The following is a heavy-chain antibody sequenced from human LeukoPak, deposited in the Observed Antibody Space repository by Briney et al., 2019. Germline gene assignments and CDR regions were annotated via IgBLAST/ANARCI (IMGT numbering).Heavy chain of an antibody. Sequence: PGGSLRLSCAASGFTVSSNYMSWVRQAPGKVLEWVSVIYSGGSTYYADSVKGRFTISRDNAKNSLYLQMNSLRAEDTAVYYCARAPRYCSSTSCRDLNYYYYMDVWGKGTTVTVSS. D-gene: IGHD2-2*01. CDR2: IYSGGST. CDR3: ARAPRYCSSTSCRDLNYYYYMDV. V-gene: IGHV3-53*01. CDR1: GFTVSSNY. J-gene: IGHJ6*03.